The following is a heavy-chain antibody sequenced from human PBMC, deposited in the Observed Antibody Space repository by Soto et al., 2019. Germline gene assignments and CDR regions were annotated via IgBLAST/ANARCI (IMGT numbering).Heavy chain of an antibody. Sequence: GASVKVSCKASGYTFTSYAMHWVRQAPGQRLEWMGWINAGNGNTKYSQKFQGRVTITRDTSASTAYMELSSLRSEDTAVYYCARYYCSSTSCYIDYWGQGTLVTVSS. CDR2: INAGNGNT. J-gene: IGHJ4*02. CDR1: GYTFTSYA. V-gene: IGHV1-3*01. D-gene: IGHD2-2*02. CDR3: ARYYCSSTSCYIDY.